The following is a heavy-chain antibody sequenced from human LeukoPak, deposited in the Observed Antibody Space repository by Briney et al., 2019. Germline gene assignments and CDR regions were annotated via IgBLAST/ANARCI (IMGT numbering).Heavy chain of an antibody. J-gene: IGHJ4*02. V-gene: IGHV3-23*01. CDR3: AKVSGDFYY. Sequence: PGGSLRLSCAASGFTFSNAWMSWVRQAPGKGLEWVSGISGSGGSTYYADAVKGRFTISRDNSKNTLYLQMNTLRAEDTAVYYCAKVSGDFYYWGQGTLVTVSS. CDR1: GFTFSNAW. CDR2: ISGSGGST. D-gene: IGHD3-10*01.